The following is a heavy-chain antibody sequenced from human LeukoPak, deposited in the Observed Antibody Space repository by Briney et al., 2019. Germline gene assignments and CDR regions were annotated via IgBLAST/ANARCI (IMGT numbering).Heavy chain of an antibody. Sequence: SETLSLTCTVSGGSITSHYWTWIRQPPGKGLEWIGNIYYSGSTYYNPSLESRVTISVDTSKNQFSLNLSSVTAADTAVYYCARTANSSSCYDYWGQGTLVTVSS. CDR2: IYYSGST. CDR1: GGSITSHY. D-gene: IGHD2-2*01. CDR3: ARTANSSSCYDY. V-gene: IGHV4-59*04. J-gene: IGHJ4*02.